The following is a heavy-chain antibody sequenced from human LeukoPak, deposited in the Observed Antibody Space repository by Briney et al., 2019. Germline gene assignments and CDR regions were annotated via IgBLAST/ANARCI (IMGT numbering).Heavy chain of an antibody. V-gene: IGHV3-33*01. D-gene: IGHD3-3*01. CDR2: IWYDGSKR. CDR1: GYIFTAYG. J-gene: IGHJ4*02. Sequence: QPGRSLRLSCVASGYIFTAYGLHWVRQTPDKGLEWVAVIWYDGSKRWYADSVKGRFIISKDDSKSTLYLEMNTLRGDDAAVYYCVRDGGCGLDYWGQGTLVSVSS. CDR3: VRDGGCGLDY.